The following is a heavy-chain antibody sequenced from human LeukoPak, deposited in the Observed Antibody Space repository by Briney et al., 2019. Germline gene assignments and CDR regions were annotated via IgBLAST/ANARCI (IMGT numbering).Heavy chain of an antibody. J-gene: IGHJ4*02. D-gene: IGHD2-21*02. Sequence: GGSQRLSCAASGFSVSNYYMSWVRQPPEKGVEWVSVMYTGGGRYYGDSVKGRFTISRDNSKNTVFLQMNSLRVEDTALYYCTRGQSYCGADCYSDWGQGTLVTVSS. V-gene: IGHV3-66*01. CDR1: GFSVSNYY. CDR3: TRGQSYCGADCYSD. CDR2: MYTGGGR.